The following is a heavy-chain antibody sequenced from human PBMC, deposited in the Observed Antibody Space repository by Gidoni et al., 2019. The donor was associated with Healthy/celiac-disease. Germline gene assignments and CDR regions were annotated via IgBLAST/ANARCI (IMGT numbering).Heavy chain of an antibody. D-gene: IGHD3-3*01. V-gene: IGHV3-23*01. J-gene: IGHJ4*02. Sequence: EVQLLESGGGLVQPGGSLRPPCAASGFTFSSYAMSWVRQAPGKGLEWVSAISGSGGSTYYADSVKGRFTISRDNSKNTLYLQMNSLRAEDTAVYYCAKTTIFGVVPEFDYWGQGTLVTVSS. CDR3: AKTTIFGVVPEFDY. CDR2: ISGSGGST. CDR1: GFTFSSYA.